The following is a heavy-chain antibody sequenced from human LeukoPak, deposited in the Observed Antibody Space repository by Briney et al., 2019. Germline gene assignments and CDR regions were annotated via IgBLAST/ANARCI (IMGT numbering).Heavy chain of an antibody. CDR1: GFSLSSYE. CDR2: ISSGGNTQ. V-gene: IGHV3-48*03. Sequence: GGSLRPSCAASGFSLSSYEMNWIRQVPGKGLGWVSHISSGGNTQYYADSVRGRFTMSRDDAKNSLDLQMDSLRIEDTGVYYCARDIVNGPFVISLESWGQGARVTVSS. D-gene: IGHD2-21*01. CDR3: ARDIVNGPFVISLES. J-gene: IGHJ4*02.